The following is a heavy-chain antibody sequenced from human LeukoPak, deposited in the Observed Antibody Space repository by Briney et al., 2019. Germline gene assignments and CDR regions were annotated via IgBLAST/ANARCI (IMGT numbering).Heavy chain of an antibody. D-gene: IGHD6-19*01. CDR3: ARGGTTGWYGDWFDP. J-gene: IGHJ5*02. Sequence: PGGSLRLSCAASGFSVSDNYMTWVRHAPGKGLEWVSLIYSGGSTYYADALQGRFTISRDNSKNTLYLQMNSLRAEDSGVYYCARGGTTGWYGDWFDPWGQGTLVTVSS. CDR1: GFSVSDNY. CDR2: IYSGGST. V-gene: IGHV3-53*01.